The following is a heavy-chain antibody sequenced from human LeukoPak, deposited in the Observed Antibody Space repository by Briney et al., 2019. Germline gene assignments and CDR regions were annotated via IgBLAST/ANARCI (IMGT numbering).Heavy chain of an antibody. J-gene: IGHJ3*02. D-gene: IGHD3-22*01. CDR3: ARVLIQYYDSSGYHWAFDI. V-gene: IGHV1-2*06. CDR2: INPNSGGT. CDR1: GYTFTGYY. Sequence: ASVTVSCTASGYTFTGYYMHWVRQAPGQGLEWMGRINPNSGGTNYAQKFQGRVTMTRDTSISTAYMELSRLRSDDTAVYYCARVLIQYYDSSGYHWAFDIWGQGTMVTVSS.